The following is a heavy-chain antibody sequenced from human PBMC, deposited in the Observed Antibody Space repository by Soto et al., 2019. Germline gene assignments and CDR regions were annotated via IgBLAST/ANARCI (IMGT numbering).Heavy chain of an antibody. J-gene: IGHJ5*02. D-gene: IGHD5-12*01. CDR1: GGTFSSYA. V-gene: IGHV1-69*13. Sequence: SVKVSCKASGGTFSSYAISWVRQAPGQGLEWMGGIIPIFGTANYAQKFQGRVTITADESTSTAYMELSSLRSEDTAVYYCAVHIVATISWFDPWGQGXLVTVHS. CDR3: AVHIVATISWFDP. CDR2: IIPIFGTA.